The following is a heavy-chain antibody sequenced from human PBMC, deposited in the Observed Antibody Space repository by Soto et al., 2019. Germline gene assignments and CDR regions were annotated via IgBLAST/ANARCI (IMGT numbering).Heavy chain of an antibody. CDR2: IYYSGST. J-gene: IGHJ4*02. V-gene: IGHV4-61*01. CDR3: AREGLYGDYDY. D-gene: IGHD4-17*01. CDR1: GGSVSSGSYY. Sequence: QVQLQESGPGLVKPSETLSLTCTVSGGSVSSGSYYWSWIRQPPGKGLEWIGYIYYSGSTNYNPSLKSRVTISVDTSKNQFSLKLSSMTAADRAVYYCAREGLYGDYDYWGQGTLVTVSS.